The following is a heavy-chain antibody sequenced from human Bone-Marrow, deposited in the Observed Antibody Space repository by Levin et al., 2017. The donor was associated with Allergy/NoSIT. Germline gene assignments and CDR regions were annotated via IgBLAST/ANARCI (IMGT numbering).Heavy chain of an antibody. CDR2: IYPGDSDT. Sequence: GESLKISCKGSGYSFTSYWIGWVRQMPGKGLEWMGIIYPGDSDTRYSPSFQGQVTISADKSISTAYLQWSSLKASDTAMYYCARPVMDYDYVWGSYRPNYYFDYWGQGTLVTVSS. D-gene: IGHD3-16*02. CDR3: ARPVMDYDYVWGSYRPNYYFDY. CDR1: GYSFTSYW. V-gene: IGHV5-51*01. J-gene: IGHJ4*02.